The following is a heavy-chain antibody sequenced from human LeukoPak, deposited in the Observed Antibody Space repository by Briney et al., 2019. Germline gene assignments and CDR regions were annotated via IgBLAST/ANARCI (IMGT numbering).Heavy chain of an antibody. CDR3: ASLIAVAGTFVYGMDV. CDR1: GFTFSSYS. CDR2: ISSSSSYI. Sequence: PGGSLRLSCAASGFTFSSYSMNWVRQAPGKGLEWVSSISSSSSYIYYADSVKGRFTISRENAKNSLYLQMNSLRAEDTAVYYCASLIAVAGTFVYGMDVWGQGTTVTVSS. V-gene: IGHV3-21*01. J-gene: IGHJ6*02. D-gene: IGHD6-19*01.